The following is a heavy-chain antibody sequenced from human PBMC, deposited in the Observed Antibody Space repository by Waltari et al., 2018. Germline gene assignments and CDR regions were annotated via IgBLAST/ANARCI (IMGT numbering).Heavy chain of an antibody. D-gene: IGHD3-10*01. J-gene: IGHJ4*02. CDR1: GGSISSGSYY. CDR2: IYTSGST. CDR3: ARHKRALYPTWGVGFDY. Sequence: QVQLQESGPGLVKPSQTLSLTCTVSGGSISSGSYYWSWIRQPAGKGLEWIGRIYTSGSTYYNPSLKSRVTISVDTSKNQFSLKLSSVTDADTAVYYCARHKRALYPTWGVGFDYWGQGTLVTVSS. V-gene: IGHV4-61*02.